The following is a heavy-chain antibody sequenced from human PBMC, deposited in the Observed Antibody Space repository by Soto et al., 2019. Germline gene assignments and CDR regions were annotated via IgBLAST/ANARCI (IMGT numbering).Heavy chain of an antibody. CDR3: ARFPLDCGADCFFDY. CDR1: GYSLSNYL. D-gene: IGHD2-21*02. V-gene: IGHV5-51*07. J-gene: IGHJ4*02. Sequence: PGESLKISCKVSGYSLSNYLSGWVHQLPRKCMEGIGIIYLTDTDATYSQSFQGQAAISADKSISTAYLQWSSLKASETATYYCARFPLDCGADCFFDYWGQGTVVTVSS. CDR2: IYLTDTDA.